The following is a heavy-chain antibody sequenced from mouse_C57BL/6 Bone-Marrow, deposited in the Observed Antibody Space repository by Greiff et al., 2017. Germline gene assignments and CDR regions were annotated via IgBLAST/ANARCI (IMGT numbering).Heavy chain of an antibody. CDR2: IDPENGDT. V-gene: IGHV14-4*01. Sequence: EVKLLESGAELVRPGASVKLSCTASGFNIKDAYMHWVKQRPEQGLEWIGWIDPENGDTVYASKFQGKATLTADTSSNTAYLQLSSLTSEVTAVYYCARYGGCYRGWFAMWGRWPLGNVSA. CDR1: GFNIKDAY. D-gene: IGHD1-1*02. CDR3: ARYGGCYRGWFAM. J-gene: IGHJ3*01.